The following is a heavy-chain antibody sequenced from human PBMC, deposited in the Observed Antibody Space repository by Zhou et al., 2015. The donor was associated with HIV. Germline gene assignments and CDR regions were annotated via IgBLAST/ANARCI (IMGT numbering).Heavy chain of an antibody. CDR2: ISGYSGNT. J-gene: IGHJ4*02. V-gene: IGHV1-18*01. Sequence: QVQLVQSGAEVKKPGASVRVTCKPSTYTFTNIEISWVRQAPGQGLEWVGWISGYSGNTDYAEKFQGRVTITTDTSTRTSYLDLRSLRSDDTAVYYCARDRAYDYYDSSGLPAYWGQGTLVTVSS. CDR1: TYTFTNIE. D-gene: IGHD3-22*01. CDR3: ARDRAYDYYDSSGLPAY.